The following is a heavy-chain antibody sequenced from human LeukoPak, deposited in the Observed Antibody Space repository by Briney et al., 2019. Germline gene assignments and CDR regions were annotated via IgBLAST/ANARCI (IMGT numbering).Heavy chain of an antibody. D-gene: IGHD3-22*01. CDR3: ARGGGGYLRNDAFDI. Sequence: SVKVSCKASGGTFSSYAISWVRQAPGQGLEWMGGIIPIFGTANYAQKFQGRVTVTADKSTSTACMELSSLRSEDTAVYYCARGGGGYLRNDAFDIWGQGTMVTVSS. CDR1: GGTFSSYA. CDR2: IIPIFGTA. V-gene: IGHV1-69*06. J-gene: IGHJ3*02.